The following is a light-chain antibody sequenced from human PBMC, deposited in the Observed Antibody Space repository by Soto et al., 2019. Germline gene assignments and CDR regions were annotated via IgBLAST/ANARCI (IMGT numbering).Light chain of an antibody. Sequence: QSALTQPASVSGSPGQSITISCTGTSSDVGGYNYVSWYQQHPGKAPKLMIYEVSNRPSGISNRFSGSKSGNTASLTISGLQAEGEADYYCSSYTSSNFWVFGGGTKLTVL. CDR2: EVS. J-gene: IGLJ3*02. CDR1: SSDVGGYNY. CDR3: SSYTSSNFWV. V-gene: IGLV2-14*01.